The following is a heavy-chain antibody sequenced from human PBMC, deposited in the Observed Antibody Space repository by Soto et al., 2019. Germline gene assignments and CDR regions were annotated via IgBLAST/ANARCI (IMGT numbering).Heavy chain of an antibody. CDR1: GGSISSSSYY. CDR3: ARAVFGDFWSGYYTGYGTYYYYYGMDV. Sequence: KPSETLSLTCTVSGGSISSSSYYWGWIRQPPGKGLEWIGSIYYSGSTYYNPSLKSRVTISVDTSKNQFSLKLNSVTAADTAVYYCARAVFGDFWSGYYTGYGTYYYYYGMDVWGQGTTVTVSS. D-gene: IGHD3-3*01. J-gene: IGHJ6*02. CDR2: IYYSGST. V-gene: IGHV4-39*01.